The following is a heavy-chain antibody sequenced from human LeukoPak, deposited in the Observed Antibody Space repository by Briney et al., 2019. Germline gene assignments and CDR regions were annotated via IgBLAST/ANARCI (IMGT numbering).Heavy chain of an antibody. Sequence: GGSLRLSCAASGFTFSNSAMSWVRQTPGKGLEWVSAISGSGGSTYYADSVKGRFSISRDNSKNTLYLQMNSLRAEDMAVYYCAKGPTIFGVVITVEYYYGMDVWGQGTTVTVSS. CDR2: ISGSGGST. J-gene: IGHJ6*02. V-gene: IGHV3-23*01. CDR1: GFTFSNSA. CDR3: AKGPTIFGVVITVEYYYGMDV. D-gene: IGHD3-3*01.